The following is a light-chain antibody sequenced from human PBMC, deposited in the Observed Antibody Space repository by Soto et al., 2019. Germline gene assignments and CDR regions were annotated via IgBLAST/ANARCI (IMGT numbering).Light chain of an antibody. CDR3: QTWGTGIQAV. V-gene: IGLV4-69*01. CDR2: LNSDGSH. CDR1: SGHSTYA. J-gene: IGLJ2*01. Sequence: QPVLTQSPSASASLGASVKLTCTLSSGHSTYAIAWHQQQPEKGPRFLMKLNSDGSHSKGDGIPGRFSGSSSGAERYLTISSLQSEDEADYYCQTWGTGIQAVFGGGTRLTVL.